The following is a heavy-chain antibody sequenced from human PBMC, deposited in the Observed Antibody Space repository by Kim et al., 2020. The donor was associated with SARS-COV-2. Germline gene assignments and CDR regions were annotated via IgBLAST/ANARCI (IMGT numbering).Heavy chain of an antibody. CDR2: IKSKTDGGTT. Sequence: GGSLRLSCAASGFTFSNAWMSWVRQAPGKGLEWVGRIKSKTDGGTTDYAAPVKGRFTISRDDSKNTLYLQMNSLKTEDTAVYYCTTDLWFGELLFDYWGQGTLVTVSS. D-gene: IGHD3-10*01. CDR3: TTDLWFGELLFDY. J-gene: IGHJ4*02. V-gene: IGHV3-15*01. CDR1: GFTFSNAW.